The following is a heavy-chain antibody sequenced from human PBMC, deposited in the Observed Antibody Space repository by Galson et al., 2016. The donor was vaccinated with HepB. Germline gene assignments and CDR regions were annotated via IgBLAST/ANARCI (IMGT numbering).Heavy chain of an antibody. D-gene: IGHD1-1*01. Sequence: PALVKPTQTLTLTCTFSGFSLSTSGVGVGWIRQPPGKALEWLAVIFWNDDKRYRPSLKSRLTIAKDTSKNHVVLTMTNMDPVDTATYYCAHPTFTEGWFDPWGQGTLVAVSS. CDR3: AHPTFTEGWFDP. CDR1: GFSLSTSGVG. CDR2: IFWNDDK. J-gene: IGHJ5*02. V-gene: IGHV2-5*01.